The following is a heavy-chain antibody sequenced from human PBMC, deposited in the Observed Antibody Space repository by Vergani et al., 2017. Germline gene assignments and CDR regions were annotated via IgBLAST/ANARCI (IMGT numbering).Heavy chain of an antibody. CDR1: GFKFNEYI. Sequence: EGQLVESGGGLAKPGGSLRLSCAASGFKFNEYIMNWVRQAPGKGLEWVSSISGSERYIFYAASLKGRVTISRNNAENSLDLQLSNLRDEDTGVYYCAGDLRLLYNRFDPWGQGTLVTVSS. CDR3: AGDLRLLYNRFDP. J-gene: IGHJ5*02. CDR2: ISGSERYI. D-gene: IGHD1-14*01. V-gene: IGHV3-21*06.